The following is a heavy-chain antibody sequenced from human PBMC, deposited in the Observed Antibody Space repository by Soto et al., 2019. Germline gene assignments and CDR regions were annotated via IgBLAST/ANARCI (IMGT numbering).Heavy chain of an antibody. CDR3: ASTGLVASKPNWFDP. V-gene: IGHV4-4*02. J-gene: IGHJ5*02. D-gene: IGHD2-8*02. Sequence: SETLSLTCAVSGGSISSSNWWSWVRQPPGKGLEWIGEIYHSGSTNYNPSLKSRVTISVDTSKNQFSLKLSSVTAADTAVYYCASTGLVASKPNWFDPWGQGTLVTVSS. CDR1: GGSISSSNW. CDR2: IYHSGST.